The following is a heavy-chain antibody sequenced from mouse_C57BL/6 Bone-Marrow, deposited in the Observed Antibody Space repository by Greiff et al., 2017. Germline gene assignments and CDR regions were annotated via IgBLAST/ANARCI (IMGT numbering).Heavy chain of an antibody. J-gene: IGHJ1*03. CDR3: ATLYYYGSSRYWYFDV. CDR2: ISSGSSTI. CDR1: GFTFSDYG. D-gene: IGHD1-1*01. V-gene: IGHV5-17*01. Sequence: EVQLMESGGGLVKPGGSLKLSCAASGFTFSDYGMHWVRQAPEKGLEWVAYISSGSSTIYYADTVKGRFTISRDNAKNTLFLQMTSLRSEDTAMYYCATLYYYGSSRYWYFDVWGTGTTVTVSS.